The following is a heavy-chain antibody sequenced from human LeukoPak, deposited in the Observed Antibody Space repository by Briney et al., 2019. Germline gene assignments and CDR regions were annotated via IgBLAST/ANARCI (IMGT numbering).Heavy chain of an antibody. V-gene: IGHV3-74*01. CDR2: INSDGSST. CDR3: ARMEDYYFDY. J-gene: IGHJ4*02. CDR1: GFTFSSYW. D-gene: IGHD3-3*01. Sequence: PGGSPRLSCAASGFTFSSYWMHWVRHAPGKGLGWVSRINSDGSSTIYADSVKGRFTISRDNAKNTLYLQMNSLRAEDTAVYSCARMEDYYFDYWGQGTLVTVSS.